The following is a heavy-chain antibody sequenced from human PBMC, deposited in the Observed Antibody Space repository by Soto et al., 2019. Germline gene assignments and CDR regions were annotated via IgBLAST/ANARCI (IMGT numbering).Heavy chain of an antibody. Sequence: GGSLRLSCAASGSTFSSYGMHWVCQAPGKGLEWVAVISYDGSNKYYADSVKGRFTISRDNSKNTLYLQMNSLRAEDTAVYYCAKSTSGYADRDYYYGMDVWGQGTTVTVSS. CDR3: AKSTSGYADRDYYYGMDV. V-gene: IGHV3-30*18. D-gene: IGHD5-12*01. J-gene: IGHJ6*02. CDR1: GSTFSSYG. CDR2: ISYDGSNK.